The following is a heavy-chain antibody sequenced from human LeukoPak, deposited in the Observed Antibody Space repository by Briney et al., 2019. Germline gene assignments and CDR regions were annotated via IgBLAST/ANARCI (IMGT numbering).Heavy chain of an antibody. J-gene: IGHJ4*02. V-gene: IGHV3-11*01. CDR1: GFTFSDYY. CDR3: ARRASHTYYYDSSGYYRPKHFDY. CDR2: ISSSGSTI. Sequence: PGGSLRLSCAASGFTFSDYYMSWIRQAPGKGLEWVSYISSSGSTIYYADSVKGRFTISRDNAKNSLYLQMNSLRAEDTAVYYCARRASHTYYYDSSGYYRPKHFDYWGQGTLVTVSS. D-gene: IGHD3-22*01.